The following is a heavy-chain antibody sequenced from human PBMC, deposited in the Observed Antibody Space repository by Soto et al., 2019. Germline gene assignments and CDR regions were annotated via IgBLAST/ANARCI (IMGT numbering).Heavy chain of an antibody. D-gene: IGHD3-22*01. J-gene: IGHJ6*02. V-gene: IGHV4-61*01. CDR3: ARDVGLLPNGGQIGYYYAGMDV. CDR1: GGSVSSGSYY. CDR2: IYYSGST. Sequence: PSETLSLTCTVSGGSVSSGSYYWSWIRQPPGKGLEWIGYIYYSGSTNYNPSLKSRVTISVDTSKNQFSLKLSSVTAADTAVYYCARDVGLLPNGGQIGYYYAGMDVWGQGTTVTVSS.